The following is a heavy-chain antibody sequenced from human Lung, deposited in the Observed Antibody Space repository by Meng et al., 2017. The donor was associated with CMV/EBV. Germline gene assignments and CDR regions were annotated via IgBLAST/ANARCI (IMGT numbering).Heavy chain of an antibody. CDR2: NDSGNT. V-gene: IGHV4-38-2*01. D-gene: IGHD3-22*01. CDR3: VGHMIVVPDRGYGVGV. J-gene: IGHJ6*01. Sequence: SXTXSLXCRVSGHSISSDYFWGWGRQPPGEGREGIGINDSGNTYYSTSLKSRVDISVDTSGTQFSLTLTSVTAAATAVYYCVGHMIVVPDRGYGVGVWGQGTTVTVSS. CDR1: GHSISSDYF.